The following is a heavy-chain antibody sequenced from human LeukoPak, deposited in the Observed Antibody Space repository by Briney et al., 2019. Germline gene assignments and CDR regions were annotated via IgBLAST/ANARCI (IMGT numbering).Heavy chain of an antibody. J-gene: IGHJ5*02. CDR3: ARGPRIVLMVYASAANWFDP. CDR2: INHSGST. CDR1: GGSFSGYY. Sequence: SETLSLTCAVYGGSFSGYYWSWIRQPPGKGLEWIGEINHSGSTNYNPSLKSRVTISVDTSKNQFSLKLSSATAADTAVYYCARGPRIVLMVYASAANWFDPWGQGTLVTVSS. D-gene: IGHD2-8*01. V-gene: IGHV4-34*01.